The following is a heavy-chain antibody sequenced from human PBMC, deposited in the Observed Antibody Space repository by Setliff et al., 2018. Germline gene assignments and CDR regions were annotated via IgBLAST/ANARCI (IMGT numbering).Heavy chain of an antibody. CDR3: AGDRSLGATRRLAY. J-gene: IGHJ4*02. D-gene: IGHD1-26*01. CDR2: IIPIFGSA. CDR1: GYTLTNYD. Sequence: KVSCQASGYTLTNYDMHWVRQAPGQGLEWMGGIIPIFGSANYAQKFQGRVTVTTDTSTGTGYMELRSLKSDDSAVYYCAGDRSLGATRRLAYWGQGTLVTVSS. V-gene: IGHV1-69*05.